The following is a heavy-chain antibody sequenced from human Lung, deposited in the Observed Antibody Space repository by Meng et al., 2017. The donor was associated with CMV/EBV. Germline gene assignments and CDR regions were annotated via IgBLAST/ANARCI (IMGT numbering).Heavy chain of an antibody. CDR1: GYTFTGYF. J-gene: IGHJ4*02. CDR3: ARGGLSTALPEAPSSSSIDN. D-gene: IGHD2/OR15-2a*01. Sequence: SVXVSXXAYGYTFTGYFMHWVRQAPGQGLEWMGWINPNSGGTNYAQKFQGRVIMTWDTSISSAYMQLSRLTSNDTAVFYCARGGLSTALPEAPSSSSIDNWGQGTXVTVSS. CDR2: INPNSGGT. V-gene: IGHV1-2*02.